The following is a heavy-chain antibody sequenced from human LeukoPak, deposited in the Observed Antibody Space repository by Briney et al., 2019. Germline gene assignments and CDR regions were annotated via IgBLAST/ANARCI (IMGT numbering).Heavy chain of an antibody. D-gene: IGHD1-26*01. Sequence: SETLSLTCTVSGGSISGSDYYWTWIRQPPGKGLDWIGSIYYSGSTFYNPSLKSRVTISVDTSKNQFSLNLISVTAADTAVYYCASRVGSGRDYFDYWGQGTLLTVSS. V-gene: IGHV4-39*01. CDR1: GGSISGSDYY. J-gene: IGHJ4*02. CDR2: IYYSGST. CDR3: ASRVGSGRDYFDY.